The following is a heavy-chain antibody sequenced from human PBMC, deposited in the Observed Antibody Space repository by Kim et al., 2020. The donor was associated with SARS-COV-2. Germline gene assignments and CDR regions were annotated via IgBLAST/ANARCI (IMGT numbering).Heavy chain of an antibody. J-gene: IGHJ4*02. CDR3: ARAYGSGSYYIDY. D-gene: IGHD3-10*01. V-gene: IGHV4-4*07. Sequence: STPPLRGRVTMSVDTSKNQFSLKLSSVTAADTAVYYCARAYGSGSYYIDYWGQGTLVTVSS.